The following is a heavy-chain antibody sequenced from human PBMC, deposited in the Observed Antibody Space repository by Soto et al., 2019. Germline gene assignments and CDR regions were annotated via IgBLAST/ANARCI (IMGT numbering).Heavy chain of an antibody. CDR2: ISAYNGNT. D-gene: IGHD3-22*01. CDR1: GYTFTSYG. Sequence: QVQLVQSGAEVKKPGASVKVSCKASGYTFTSYGISWVRQAPGQGLEWMGWISAYNGNTNYAQKLQGRVTMTTDTSTSTDYMELRSLRSDDTAVYYCARDHYYDSSGYYYPSYNWVDPWGQGTLVTVSS. J-gene: IGHJ5*02. V-gene: IGHV1-18*04. CDR3: ARDHYYDSSGYYYPSYNWVDP.